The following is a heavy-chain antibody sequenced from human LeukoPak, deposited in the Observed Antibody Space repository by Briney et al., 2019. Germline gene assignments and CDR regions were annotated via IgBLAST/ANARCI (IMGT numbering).Heavy chain of an antibody. CDR2: ISSSSSYI. CDR1: GFTFSSYS. Sequence: KPGGSLRLSCAASGFTFSSYSMNWVRQAPGKGLEWVSSISSSSSYIYYADSVKGRFTISRDNAKNSLYLQMNSLRAEDTAVYYCARGLSSIAAAGPLMDVWGKGTTVTVSS. V-gene: IGHV3-21*01. J-gene: IGHJ6*03. CDR3: ARGLSSIAAAGPLMDV. D-gene: IGHD6-13*01.